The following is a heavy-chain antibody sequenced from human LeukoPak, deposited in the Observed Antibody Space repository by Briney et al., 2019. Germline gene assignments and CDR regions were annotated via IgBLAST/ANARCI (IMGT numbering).Heavy chain of an antibody. Sequence: SETLSLTCAVYGGSLRGYYWSWIRQPPGKGLEWIGEINHSGSTNYNPSLKSRVTISVDTSKNQFSLKLSSVTAADTAVYYCASSCSGGSCSTPTRLDYWGQGTLVTVSS. V-gene: IGHV4-34*01. J-gene: IGHJ4*02. CDR2: INHSGST. CDR3: ASSCSGGSCSTPTRLDY. D-gene: IGHD2-15*01. CDR1: GGSLRGYY.